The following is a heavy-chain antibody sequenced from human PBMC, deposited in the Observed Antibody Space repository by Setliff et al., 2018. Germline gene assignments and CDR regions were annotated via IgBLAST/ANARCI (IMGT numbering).Heavy chain of an antibody. CDR3: ARINFYVSSGYYYAPDY. V-gene: IGHV1-18*01. CDR1: GYTFTNYG. CDR2: INNYNFNT. D-gene: IGHD3-22*01. J-gene: IGHJ4*02. Sequence: ASVKVSCKSSGYTFTNYGITWVRQAPGQGLEWMGWINNYNFNTQYAQKFQGRVSVTTDTSTATAYMELRSLRSDDTAVYYCARINFYVSSGYYYAPDYWGQGTMVTVS.